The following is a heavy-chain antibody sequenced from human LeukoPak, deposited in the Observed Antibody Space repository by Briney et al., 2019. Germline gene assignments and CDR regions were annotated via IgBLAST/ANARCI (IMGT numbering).Heavy chain of an antibody. D-gene: IGHD1-1*01. CDR1: GYIFSAYW. J-gene: IGHJ4*02. V-gene: IGHV5-51*01. CDR2: MYPGDSDT. Sequence: GESLKISCKGSGYIFSAYWIGWVRQMPGKGLEWMGIMYPGDSDTRYSPSFQGQVTISADRSISTAYLQLSSLKASDTAIYYCARHSDGDNFAAFDSWGQGTLVTVSS. CDR3: ARHSDGDNFAAFDS.